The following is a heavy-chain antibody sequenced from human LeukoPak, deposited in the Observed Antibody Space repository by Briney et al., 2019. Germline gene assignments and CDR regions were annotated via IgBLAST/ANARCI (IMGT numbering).Heavy chain of an antibody. CDR2: ISGSGSTI. Sequence: PGGSLRLSCAASGFTFSSYEMNWVRQAPGKGLEWVSYISGSGSTIYYADSVKGRFTISRGNAKNSLYLQMNSLRAEDTAVYYCARVTEGITMVRGVIGAFDIWGQGTMVTVSS. V-gene: IGHV3-48*03. CDR1: GFTFSSYE. CDR3: ARVTEGITMVRGVIGAFDI. J-gene: IGHJ3*02. D-gene: IGHD3-10*01.